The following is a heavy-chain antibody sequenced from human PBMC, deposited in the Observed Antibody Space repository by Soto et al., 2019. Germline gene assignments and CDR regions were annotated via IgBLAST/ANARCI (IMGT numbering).Heavy chain of an antibody. Sequence: QVQLVQSGAEVKKPGSSVKVSCKASGGTFSSYAISWVRQAPGHGLEWMRGLIPIFGTASYAQKCQGRVTITADISPSTADMELSSVRSEDTAVYYCAREGVGASRRRAFDYCGQGPLVTVSS. D-gene: IGHD1-26*01. CDR3: AREGVGASRRRAFDY. CDR1: GGTFSSYA. CDR2: LIPIFGTA. J-gene: IGHJ4*02. V-gene: IGHV1-69*06.